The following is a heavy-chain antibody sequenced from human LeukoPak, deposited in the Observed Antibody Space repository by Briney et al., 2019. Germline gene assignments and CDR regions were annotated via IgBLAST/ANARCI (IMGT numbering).Heavy chain of an antibody. CDR2: ISSSGSTI. D-gene: IGHD2-2*01. Sequence: GGSLRLSCAASGFTFSSYEMNWVRQAPGKGLEWVSYISSSGSTIYYADSVKGRFTISRDSSKNILFLQMNSLRAEDTAVYYCARVQVSFWGSEYHLPVDWGQGTLVTVSS. V-gene: IGHV3-48*03. J-gene: IGHJ4*02. CDR1: GFTFSSYE. CDR3: ARVQVSFWGSEYHLPVD.